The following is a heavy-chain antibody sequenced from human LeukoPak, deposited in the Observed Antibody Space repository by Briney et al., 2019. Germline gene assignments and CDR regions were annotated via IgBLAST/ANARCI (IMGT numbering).Heavy chain of an antibody. CDR3: ARDWAE. D-gene: IGHD3-9*01. Sequence: GESLKISCKGSGNSFSNYWIGWVRQLPGRGLEWMGIIYPGDSDTRYNPSFQGQVTISADKSISTAYLQWSSLKASDTAMYYCARDWAEWGQGTLVTVSS. CDR2: IYPGDSDT. CDR1: GNSFSNYW. J-gene: IGHJ4*02. V-gene: IGHV5-51*01.